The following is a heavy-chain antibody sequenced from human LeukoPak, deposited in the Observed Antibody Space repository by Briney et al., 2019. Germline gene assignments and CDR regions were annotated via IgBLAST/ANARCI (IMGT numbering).Heavy chain of an antibody. CDR1: GFTFSSYW. Sequence: GGSLRLSCAASGFTFSSYWMSWVRQAPGKGLEWVSSISGSGGRTYYADSVKGRFTISRDNSKNTLYLQMNSLRAEDTAVYYCAKVGGSVVYWGQGTLVTVSS. D-gene: IGHD4-23*01. J-gene: IGHJ4*02. CDR3: AKVGGSVVY. V-gene: IGHV3-23*01. CDR2: ISGSGGRT.